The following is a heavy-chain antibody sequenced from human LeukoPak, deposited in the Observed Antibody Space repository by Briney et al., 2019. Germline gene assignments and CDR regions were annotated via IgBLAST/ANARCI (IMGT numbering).Heavy chain of an antibody. V-gene: IGHV4-39*07. Sequence: SETLSLTRTVSGGSISSSSYYWGWIRQPPGKGLEWIGSIYYSGSTYYNPSLKSRVTISVDTSKNQFSLKLSSVTAADTAVYYCARWGIVGATGEDYWGQGTLVTVSS. J-gene: IGHJ4*02. D-gene: IGHD1-26*01. CDR2: IYYSGST. CDR3: ARWGIVGATGEDY. CDR1: GGSISSSSYY.